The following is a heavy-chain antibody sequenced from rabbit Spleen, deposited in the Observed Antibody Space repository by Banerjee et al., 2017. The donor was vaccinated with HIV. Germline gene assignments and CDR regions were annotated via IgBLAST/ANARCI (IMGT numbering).Heavy chain of an antibody. D-gene: IGHD1-1*01. J-gene: IGHJ4*01. CDR1: AGSSCGNGE. V-gene: IGHV1S40*01. Sequence: QSLEESGGGLVKPEGSLTLPCKASAGSSCGNGEMRWGRQAPGKGLEWIACINTVTGKAVYARWAKGRFIMSRTSSTTVTLQMTSLTAADTATYLCARDLVSVIGWNFNLWGPGTLVTVS. CDR2: INTVTGKA. CDR3: ARDLVSVIGWNFNL.